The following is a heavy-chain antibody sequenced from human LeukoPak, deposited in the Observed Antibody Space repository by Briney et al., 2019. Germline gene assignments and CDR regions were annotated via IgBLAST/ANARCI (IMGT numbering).Heavy chain of an antibody. J-gene: IGHJ4*02. Sequence: GGSLRLSCAGSGFTFSSYSMNWVRQAPGKGLEWVSCISSSSSYIYYADSVKGRFTISRDNAKNSLYLQMNSLRAEDTAVYYCARDAAYGYDRFDLWGQGTQVTVSS. D-gene: IGHD5-18*01. CDR1: GFTFSSYS. CDR3: ARDAAYGYDRFDL. CDR2: ISSSSSYI. V-gene: IGHV3-21*01.